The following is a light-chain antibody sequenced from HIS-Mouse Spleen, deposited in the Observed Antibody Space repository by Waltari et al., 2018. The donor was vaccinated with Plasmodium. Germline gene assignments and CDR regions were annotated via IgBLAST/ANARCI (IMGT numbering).Light chain of an antibody. Sequence: QSALTQPPSASGSPGQSVTISCTGTSSAVGGYNYVSWYQQHPGKAPKRMSYEVSKRPSGVPDRFSGSKSGNTASLTVSGLQAEDEADYYCSSYAGSNNLVFGGGTKLTVL. CDR2: EVS. V-gene: IGLV2-8*01. CDR1: SSAVGGYNY. CDR3: SSYAGSNNLV. J-gene: IGLJ2*01.